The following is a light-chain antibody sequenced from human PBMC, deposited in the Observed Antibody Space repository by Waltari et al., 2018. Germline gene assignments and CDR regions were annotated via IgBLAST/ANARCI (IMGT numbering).Light chain of an antibody. CDR2: KAS. V-gene: IGKV1-5*03. Sequence: DIQMTQSPATLSSSVGARVTIPCRASQNIDSWLAWYQQKPGKAPKLLIYKASTLEAGVPSRFSGSGSGTEFTLTISSLQPDDSATYYCQQYKTYLRPFGQGTKLEIK. CDR3: QQYKTYLRP. J-gene: IGKJ2*01. CDR1: QNIDSW.